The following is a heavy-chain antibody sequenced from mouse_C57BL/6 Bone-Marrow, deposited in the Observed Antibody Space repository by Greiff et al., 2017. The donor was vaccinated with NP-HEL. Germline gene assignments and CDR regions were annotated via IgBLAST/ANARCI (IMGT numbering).Heavy chain of an antibody. J-gene: IGHJ3*01. CDR2: ISSGGDYI. CDR3: TREWDGYSPFAY. V-gene: IGHV5-9-1*02. CDR1: GFTFSSYA. Sequence: EVQGVESGEGLVKPGGSLKLSCAASGFTFSSYAMSWVRQTPEKRLEWVAYISSGGDYIYYADTVKGRFTISRDNARNTLYLQMSSLKSEDTAMYYCTREWDGYSPFAYWGQGTLVTVSA. D-gene: IGHD2-3*01.